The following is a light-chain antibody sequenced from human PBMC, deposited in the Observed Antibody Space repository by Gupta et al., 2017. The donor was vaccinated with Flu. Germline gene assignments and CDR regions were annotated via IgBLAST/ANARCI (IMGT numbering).Light chain of an antibody. CDR2: RNN. J-gene: IGLJ1*01. CDR3: ATWDDSLSVV. CDR1: TSNIGNNF. V-gene: IGLV1-47*01. Sequence: QRVTISCSGSTSNIGNNFVSWYQQLPRTAPKLLIYRNNQRPSGVPDRFSGSKSGTSASLAISGLRPEDEADYYCATWDDSLSVVFGTGTKVTVL.